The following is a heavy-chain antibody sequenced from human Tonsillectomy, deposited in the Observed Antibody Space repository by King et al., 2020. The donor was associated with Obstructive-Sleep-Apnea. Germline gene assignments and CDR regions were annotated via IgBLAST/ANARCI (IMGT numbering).Heavy chain of an antibody. D-gene: IGHD3-10*01. Sequence: QLQESGPGLVKPSETLSLTCTVSGGSISSSSYYWGWIRQPPGKGLEWIGGIDYSGSTYYNPALKSRVTISVDTSKNQFSLKLSSVTAADTAVYYCARDRAPFDYWGQGTLVTVSS. CDR3: ARDRAPFDY. CDR1: GGSISSSSYY. J-gene: IGHJ4*02. CDR2: IDYSGST. V-gene: IGHV4-39*07.